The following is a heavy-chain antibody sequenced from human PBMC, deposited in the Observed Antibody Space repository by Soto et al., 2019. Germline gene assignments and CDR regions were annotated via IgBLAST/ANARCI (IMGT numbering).Heavy chain of an antibody. J-gene: IGHJ4*02. D-gene: IGHD2-15*01. V-gene: IGHV3-23*01. CDR1: GFTFSSYA. Sequence: PGGSLRLSCAASGFTFSSYAMSWVRQAPGKGLEWVSAISGSGGSTYYADSVKGRFTISRDNSKNTLYLQMNSLRAEDTAVYYCAKDQAFVVVVAAPVPSAGFDYWGQGTLVTVSS. CDR3: AKDQAFVVVVAAPVPSAGFDY. CDR2: ISGSGGST.